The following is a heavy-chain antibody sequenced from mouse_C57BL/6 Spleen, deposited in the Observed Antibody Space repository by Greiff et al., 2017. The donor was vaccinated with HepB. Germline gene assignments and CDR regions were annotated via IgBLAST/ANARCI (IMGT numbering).Heavy chain of an antibody. CDR2: ISYDGSN. V-gene: IGHV3-6*01. Sequence: VQLQQSGPGLVKPSQSLSLTCSVTGYSITSGYYWNWVRQFPGNKLEWMGYISYDGSNNYNPSLKHRISITRDTSKNQFFLKLNSVTTEDTATYYCARFDYDEVAYWGQGTLVTVSA. D-gene: IGHD2-4*01. J-gene: IGHJ3*01. CDR3: ARFDYDEVAY. CDR1: GYSITSGYY.